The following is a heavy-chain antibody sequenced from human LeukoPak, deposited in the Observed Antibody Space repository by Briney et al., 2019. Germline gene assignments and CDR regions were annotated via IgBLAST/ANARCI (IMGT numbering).Heavy chain of an antibody. CDR3: ANDYGDYEVYFDY. CDR2: ISGSGGST. CDR1: VFTFSNYA. D-gene: IGHD4-17*01. V-gene: IGHV3-23*01. Sequence: GGSLRLSCAPSVFTFSNYAMSWVRQAPGKGLEWVSAISGSGGSTYHADSVKGRFTISRDNSKSTLYLQMDSLRAEDTAIYYCANDYGDYEVYFDYWGQGTLVTVSS. J-gene: IGHJ4*02.